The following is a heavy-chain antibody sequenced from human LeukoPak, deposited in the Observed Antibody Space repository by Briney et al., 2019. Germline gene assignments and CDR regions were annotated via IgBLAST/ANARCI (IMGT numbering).Heavy chain of an antibody. V-gene: IGHV5-51*01. CDR2: IYPGDSES. CDR3: ARPQLGGYYFDY. CDR1: GYGFTNYW. D-gene: IGHD3-16*01. J-gene: IGHJ4*02. Sequence: GESLKISCKVSGYGFTNYWIGWVRQMPGKGLEWMGIIYPGDSESRYSPSFQGQVTFSADKSISTVYPQWSGLKASDTAIYYCARPQLGGYYFDYWGQGTLVTVSS.